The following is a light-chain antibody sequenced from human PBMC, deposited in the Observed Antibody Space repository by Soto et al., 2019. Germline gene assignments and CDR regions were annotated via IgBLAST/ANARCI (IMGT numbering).Light chain of an antibody. Sequence: DIQMTQSPSSLSASVGDTFTITCQASQDITNHLNWYQQKPGKAPNLLIYDASHLETGVPSRFSGSGSGTYFTLTISSLQPEDIATYYCQKYDRAPFTFGPGTKVDIK. CDR3: QKYDRAPFT. V-gene: IGKV1-33*01. CDR2: DAS. CDR1: QDITNH. J-gene: IGKJ3*01.